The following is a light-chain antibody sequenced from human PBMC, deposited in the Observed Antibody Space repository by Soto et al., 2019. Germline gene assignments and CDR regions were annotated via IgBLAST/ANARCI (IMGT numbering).Light chain of an antibody. CDR3: AAWDDSLSGPV. CDR1: SSNIGAGYD. CDR2: GNN. J-gene: IGLJ3*02. V-gene: IGLV1-47*02. Sequence: QSVLTQPPSVSGAPGQRVTISCTGSSSNIGAGYDVHWYQQLPGTAPKLLIYGNNQRPSGVPDRFSGSKSGTSASLAISGLRSEDEADYYCAAWDDSLSGPVFGGGTKLTVL.